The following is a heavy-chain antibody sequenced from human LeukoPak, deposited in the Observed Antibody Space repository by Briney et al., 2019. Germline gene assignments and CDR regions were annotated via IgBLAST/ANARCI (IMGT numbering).Heavy chain of an antibody. CDR1: GCSFSRYS. CDR2: ISISSGSI. J-gene: IGHJ4*02. V-gene: IGHV3-21*01. CDR3: AKTYYYDSVGYSPFDY. D-gene: IGHD3-22*01. Sequence: GGSLRLSCVASGCSFSRYSRNWVRQAPGKGLERVSSISISSGSIYYADSVKGRFTISRDNAKNSLYLQMNSLRAEDTAIYYCAKTYYYDSVGYSPFDYWGQGSRVIVSS.